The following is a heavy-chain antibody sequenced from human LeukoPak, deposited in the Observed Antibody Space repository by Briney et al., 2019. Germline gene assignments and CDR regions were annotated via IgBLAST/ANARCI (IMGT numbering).Heavy chain of an antibody. CDR1: GFTFSSYS. V-gene: IGHV3-21*01. Sequence: GGSLRLSCAASGFTFSSYSMNWVRQAPGNGLEWVSSISSSSSYIYYADSVKGRFTISRDNAKNSLYLQMNSLRAEDTAVYYCARPNSGSYVGYFDYWGQGTLVTVSS. CDR2: ISSSSSYI. J-gene: IGHJ4*02. CDR3: ARPNSGSYVGYFDY. D-gene: IGHD1-26*01.